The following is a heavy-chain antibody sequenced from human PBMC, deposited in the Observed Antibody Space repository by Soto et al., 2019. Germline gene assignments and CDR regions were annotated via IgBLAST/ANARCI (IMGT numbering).Heavy chain of an antibody. Sequence: GGSLRLSCAASGFTFSSYGMHWVRQAPGKGLEWVAVIWYDGSNKYYADSVKGRFTISRDNSKNTLYLQMNSLRAEDTAVYYCAREGYGDHFFDYWGQGTLVTVSS. J-gene: IGHJ4*02. CDR2: IWYDGSNK. V-gene: IGHV3-33*01. CDR3: AREGYGDHFFDY. D-gene: IGHD4-17*01. CDR1: GFTFSSYG.